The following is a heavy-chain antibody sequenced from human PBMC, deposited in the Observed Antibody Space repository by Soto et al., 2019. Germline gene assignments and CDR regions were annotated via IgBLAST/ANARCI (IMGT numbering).Heavy chain of an antibody. CDR1: GFCFSSYA. CDR2: ISNNGDHI. V-gene: IGHV3-64D*08. Sequence: GGTLRLARSAYGFCFSSYALHWVRQAPGKGLEYVSAISNNGDHIYYADSVKGRFTISRDNSKNTLYLQMSSLRPEDTAMYYCVMWEPGFWGHGA. J-gene: IGHJ4*01. CDR3: VMWEPGF. D-gene: IGHD1-26*01.